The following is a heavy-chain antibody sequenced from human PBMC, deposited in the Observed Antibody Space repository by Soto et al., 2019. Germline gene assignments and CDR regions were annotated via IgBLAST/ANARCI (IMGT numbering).Heavy chain of an antibody. CDR1: GFTFSSYG. CDR2: ISYDGSNK. CDR3: AKGSPYSYATSPIDY. Sequence: GGSRRLSCAASGFTFSSYGMHWVRQAPGKGLEWVAVISYDGSNKYYAASVKGRFTISRDNSKNTLYLQMNRLRAEDTAVYYCAKGSPYSYATSPIDYWGQGTLVTVSS. J-gene: IGHJ4*02. V-gene: IGHV3-30*18. D-gene: IGHD5-18*01.